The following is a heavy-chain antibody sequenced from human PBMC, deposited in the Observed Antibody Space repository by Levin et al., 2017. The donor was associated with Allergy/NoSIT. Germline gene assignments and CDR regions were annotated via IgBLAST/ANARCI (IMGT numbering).Heavy chain of an antibody. CDR2: INHSGST. D-gene: IGHD5-12*01. CDR1: GGSFSGYY. V-gene: IGHV4-34*01. J-gene: IGHJ4*02. CDR3: ARALGYSGYGLFDY. Sequence: SQTLSLTCAVYGGSFSGYYWSWIRQPPGKGLEWIGEINHSGSTNYNPSLKSRVTISVDTSKNQFSLKLSSVTAADTAVYYCARALGYSGYGLFDYWGQGTLVTVSS.